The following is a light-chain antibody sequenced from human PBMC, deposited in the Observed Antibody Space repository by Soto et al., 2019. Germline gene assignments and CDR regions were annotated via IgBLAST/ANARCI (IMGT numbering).Light chain of an antibody. J-gene: IGLJ3*02. CDR1: SGHSSYN. CDR2: LEDSGSY. V-gene: IGLV4-60*02. CDR3: ETWDSTTRV. Sequence: QSVLTQSSSASASLGSSVKLTCSLSSGHSSYNIAWHQQQPGKAPRHLMRLEDSGSYNKGSGVPDRFSGSSSGADRYLTISNLQYDDEADYYCETWDSTTRVFGGGTKLTVL.